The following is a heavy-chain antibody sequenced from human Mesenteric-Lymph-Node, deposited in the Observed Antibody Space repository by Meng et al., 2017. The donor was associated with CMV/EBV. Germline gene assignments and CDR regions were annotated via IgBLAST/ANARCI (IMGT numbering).Heavy chain of an antibody. D-gene: IGHD1-7*01. CDR2: ISSTGDYI. V-gene: IGHV3-21*01. J-gene: IGHJ6*02. CDR1: GMTFSGSS. CDR3: ARESGPGTIYFYNGMDV. Sequence: GESLKISCVTSGMTFSGSSMDWVRQAPGKGLEWVASISSTGDYIGYADSVKGRFTISRDNSKNTLSLEMNSLRTEDTAVYYCARESGPGTIYFYNGMDVWGQGTTVTVSS.